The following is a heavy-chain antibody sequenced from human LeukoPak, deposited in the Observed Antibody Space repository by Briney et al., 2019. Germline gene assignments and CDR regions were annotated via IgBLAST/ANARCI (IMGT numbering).Heavy chain of an antibody. Sequence: PGGSLRLSCAASGFTFSSYGMHWVRQAPGKGLEWVAVISYDGSNKYYADSVKGRFTISRDNSKNTLYLQMNSLRAEDTAAYYCAKDARYCSSTSCFIGYWGQGTLVTVSS. CDR2: ISYDGSNK. J-gene: IGHJ4*02. V-gene: IGHV3-30*18. CDR1: GFTFSSYG. D-gene: IGHD2-2*01. CDR3: AKDARYCSSTSCFIGY.